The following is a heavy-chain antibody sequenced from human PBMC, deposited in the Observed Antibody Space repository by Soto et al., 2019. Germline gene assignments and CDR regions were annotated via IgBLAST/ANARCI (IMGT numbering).Heavy chain of an antibody. CDR2: IYPGDSDT. Sequence: GESLKISCKGSGYSFTSYWIGWVRQMPGKGLEWMGIIYPGDSDTRYGPSFQGQVTISADKSISTAYLQWSSLKASDTAMYYCARANRIAAAGTYGMDVWGQGTTVTVSS. CDR1: GYSFTSYW. D-gene: IGHD6-13*01. J-gene: IGHJ6*02. V-gene: IGHV5-51*01. CDR3: ARANRIAAAGTYGMDV.